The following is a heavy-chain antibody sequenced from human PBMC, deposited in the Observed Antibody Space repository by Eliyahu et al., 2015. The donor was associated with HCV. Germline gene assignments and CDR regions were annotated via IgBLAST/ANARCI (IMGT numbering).Heavy chain of an antibody. V-gene: IGHV2-70*15. J-gene: IGHJ6*02. CDR1: GFSLSTSGMC. D-gene: IGHD6-6*01. CDR2: IDWDDDK. CDR3: ARIIGYSSSSGYYYYGMDV. Sequence: QVTLRESGPALVKPTQTLTLTCTFSGFSLSTSGMCVSWIRQPPGKALEWLARIDWDDDKYYSTSLKTRLTISKDTSKNQVVLTMTNMDPVDTATYYCARIIGYSSSSGYYYYGMDVWGQGTTVTVSS.